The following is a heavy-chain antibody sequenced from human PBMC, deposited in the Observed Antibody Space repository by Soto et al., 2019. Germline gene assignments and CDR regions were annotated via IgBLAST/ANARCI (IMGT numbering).Heavy chain of an antibody. J-gene: IGHJ3*02. CDR1: GFSLSTTGVG. D-gene: IGHD3-10*01. CDR2: IYWYDDK. CDR3: ALRGDYYAGMNAFDI. V-gene: IGHV2-5*01. Sequence: QITLKESGPTLVKPTQTLTLTCTFSGFSLSTTGVGVGWIRQPPGKALEWLALIYWYDDKRYSPSLKSRLTITNDPSKDQVVRTTANKAPVDTATYYCALRGDYYAGMNAFDIWGQGTMVTVSS.